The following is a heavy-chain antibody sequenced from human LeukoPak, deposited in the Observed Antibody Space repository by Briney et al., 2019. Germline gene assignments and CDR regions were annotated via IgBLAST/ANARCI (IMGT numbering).Heavy chain of an antibody. CDR2: IYTSGST. CDR1: GGSISSGSYY. Sequence: SQTLSLTCTLSGGSISSGSYYWSWIRQPAGKRLEWIGRIYTSGSTNYNPSLKSRVTISVDTSKNQFSLKLSSVTAADTAVYYCARDAHDILTGYYRDYYYYYMDVWGKGTTVTVSS. CDR3: ARDAHDILTGYYRDYYYYYMDV. V-gene: IGHV4-61*02. J-gene: IGHJ6*03. D-gene: IGHD3-9*01.